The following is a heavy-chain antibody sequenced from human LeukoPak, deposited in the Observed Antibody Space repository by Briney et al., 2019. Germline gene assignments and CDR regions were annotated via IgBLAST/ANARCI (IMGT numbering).Heavy chain of an antibody. CDR3: ARAKYYYDSSGYTLDY. D-gene: IGHD3-22*01. V-gene: IGHV4-59*01. CDR2: IYYSGST. Sequence: SETLSLTCTVSGGSISSYYWSWIRQPPGKGLEWIGYIYYSGSTNYNPSLKSRVTISVDTSKNQFSLKLSSVTAADMAVYYCARAKYYYDSSGYTLDYWGQGTLVTVSS. J-gene: IGHJ4*02. CDR1: GGSISSYY.